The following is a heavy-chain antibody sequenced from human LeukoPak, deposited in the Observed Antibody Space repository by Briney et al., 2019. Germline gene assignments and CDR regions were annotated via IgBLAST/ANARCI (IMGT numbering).Heavy chain of an antibody. D-gene: IGHD4-11*01. V-gene: IGHV3-21*04. J-gene: IGHJ6*03. CDR3: ARSYSKGYYYYYYMDV. CDR1: GFAFNTYS. Sequence: PGGSLRLSCAASGFAFNTYSMNWVRQAPGKGLEWVSFIFSSSTYIYYTDSVKGRFTISRDNAKNSLYLQMNSLRAEDTALYYCARSYSKGYYYYYYMDVWGKGTTVTVSS. CDR2: IFSSSTYI.